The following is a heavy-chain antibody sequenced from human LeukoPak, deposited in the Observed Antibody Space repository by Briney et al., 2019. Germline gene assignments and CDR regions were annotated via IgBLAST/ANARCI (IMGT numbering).Heavy chain of an antibody. V-gene: IGHV1-18*01. Sequence: GASVKASCKVSGYTFNSYGISWVRQAPGQGLEWMGWISTYNGNTNYAQNLQGRVTMTTDTSTSTAYMELRSLRSDDTAVYYCARTGQPEYWGQGTLVTVSS. CDR3: ARTGQPEY. D-gene: IGHD3-10*01. CDR1: GYTFNSYG. CDR2: ISTYNGNT. J-gene: IGHJ4*02.